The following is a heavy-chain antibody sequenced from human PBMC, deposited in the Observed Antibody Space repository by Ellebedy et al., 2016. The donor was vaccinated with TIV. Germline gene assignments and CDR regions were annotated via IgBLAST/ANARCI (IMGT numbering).Heavy chain of an antibody. V-gene: IGHV3-23*01. Sequence: GESLKISCAASGFTFSSYAMSWVRQGPGKGLEWVLGISGSGGSTYYADSVKGRFTISRDNSKNTLYLQMNSLRAEDAAVDYCATSAYSFGIFDYWGQGTLVTVSS. D-gene: IGHD2-21*01. J-gene: IGHJ4*02. CDR2: ISGSGGST. CDR3: ATSAYSFGIFDY. CDR1: GFTFSSYA.